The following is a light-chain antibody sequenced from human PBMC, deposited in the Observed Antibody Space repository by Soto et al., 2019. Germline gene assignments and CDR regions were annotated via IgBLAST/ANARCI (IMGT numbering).Light chain of an antibody. Sequence: EIVMTQSPATLSVSPGERATLSCRASQSVSSNLAWYQQKPGQAPRLLIYGVSTRATGIPARFSGNGSGTEFPRTISSLQSEDFAVYYCQQYNNWPQTFGQGTKVEIK. J-gene: IGKJ1*01. CDR2: GVS. V-gene: IGKV3-15*01. CDR3: QQYNNWPQT. CDR1: QSVSSN.